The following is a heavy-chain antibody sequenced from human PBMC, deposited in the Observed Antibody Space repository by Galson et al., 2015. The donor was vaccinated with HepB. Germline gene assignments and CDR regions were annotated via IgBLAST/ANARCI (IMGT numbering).Heavy chain of an antibody. CDR3: ARWVLRVDFWSGYYDY. CDR2: IYSGGST. J-gene: IGHJ4*02. D-gene: IGHD3-3*01. CDR1: GFIVSSNY. V-gene: IGHV3-66*01. Sequence: SLRLSCAASGFIVSSNYMSWVRQAPGKGLEWVSVIYSGGSTYYADSVKGRFTISRDNSKNTLYLQMNSLRAEDTAVYYCARWVLRVDFWSGYYDYWGQGTLVTVSS.